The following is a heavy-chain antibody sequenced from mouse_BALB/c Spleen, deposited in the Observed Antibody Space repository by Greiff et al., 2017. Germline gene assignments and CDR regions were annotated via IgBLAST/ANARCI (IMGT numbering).Heavy chain of an antibody. CDR3: ARMRVDSSGYDAMDY. D-gene: IGHD3-2*01. CDR2: ISYSGST. CDR1: GDSITSGY. Sequence: EVKLVESGPSLVKPSQTLSLTCSVTGDSITSGYWNWIRKFPGNKLEYMGYISYSGSTYYNPSLKSRISITRDTSKNQYYLQLNSVTTEDTATYYCARMRVDSSGYDAMDYWGQGTSVTVSS. V-gene: IGHV3-8*02. J-gene: IGHJ4*01.